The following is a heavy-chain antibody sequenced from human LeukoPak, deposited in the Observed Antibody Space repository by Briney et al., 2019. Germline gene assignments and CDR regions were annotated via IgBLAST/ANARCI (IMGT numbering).Heavy chain of an antibody. V-gene: IGHV4-59*01. D-gene: IGHD3-22*01. CDR3: TRGSIAYYYMDV. Sequence: PSETLSLTCSVSGGSINNYYWSWIRQPAGKGLEWIGNIYYSGSTNYNPSLKSRVTISVDTSKNQFSLKLSSVTAADTAVYYCTRGSIAYYYMDVWGKGTTVTISS. J-gene: IGHJ6*03. CDR2: IYYSGST. CDR1: GGSINNYY.